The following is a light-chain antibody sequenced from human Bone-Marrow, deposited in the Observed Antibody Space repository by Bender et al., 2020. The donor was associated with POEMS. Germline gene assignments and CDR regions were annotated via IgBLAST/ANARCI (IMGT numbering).Light chain of an antibody. Sequence: QSALTQPPSASGSPGQSVTISCTGTSGDVGGYNYVSWYQQHPGKAPKLMIYEVSKRPSGVPDRFSGSKSGNTASLTVSGLQAEDEADYYCSSHAGSSNLVFGGGTKLTVL. CDR1: SGDVGGYNY. CDR3: SSHAGSSNLV. V-gene: IGLV2-8*01. CDR2: EVS. J-gene: IGLJ3*02.